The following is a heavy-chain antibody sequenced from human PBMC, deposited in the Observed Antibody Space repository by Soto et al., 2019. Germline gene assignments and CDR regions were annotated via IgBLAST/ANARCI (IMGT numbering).Heavy chain of an antibody. CDR1: GGSISSYY. Sequence: QVQLQESGPGLVKPSETLSLSCTVSGGSISSYYWSWFRQSPGKRMEWIGYVHHSWGSSYNPSLQSRDAISVDTSKSQFSLKVTSVTATDTAVYYCARQGFGPLHGLVDVWGQGTTVTVSS. D-gene: IGHD3-10*01. CDR3: ARQGFGPLHGLVDV. J-gene: IGHJ6*02. CDR2: VHHSWGS. V-gene: IGHV4-59*08.